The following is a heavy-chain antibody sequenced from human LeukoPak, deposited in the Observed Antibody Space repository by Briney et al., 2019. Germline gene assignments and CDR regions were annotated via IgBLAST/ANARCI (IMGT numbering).Heavy chain of an antibody. Sequence: GRSLRLSCAASGFTFSSYAMHWVRQAPGKGLEWVAVISYDGSNKYYADPVKGRFTISRDNSKNTLYLQMNSLRAEDTAVYYCARSYSGIYSFFDYWGQGTLVTVSS. D-gene: IGHD1-26*01. CDR3: ARSYSGIYSFFDY. V-gene: IGHV3-30-3*01. CDR1: GFTFSSYA. CDR2: ISYDGSNK. J-gene: IGHJ4*02.